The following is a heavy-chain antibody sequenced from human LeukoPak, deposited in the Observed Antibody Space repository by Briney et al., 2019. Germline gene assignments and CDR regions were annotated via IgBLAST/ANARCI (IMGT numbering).Heavy chain of an antibody. CDR3: VRGDWYFES. V-gene: IGHV3-7*04. D-gene: IGHD2-21*01. Sequence: PGGSLRLSCAASGFTVSSNYMTWVRQAPGKGLQWVANINRDGTEKHFLDSVEGRFTISRDNAKKSLYLQMSSLRPQDTALYFCVRGDWYFESWGQGTLVTVPS. J-gene: IGHJ4*02. CDR2: INRDGTEK. CDR1: GFTVSSNY.